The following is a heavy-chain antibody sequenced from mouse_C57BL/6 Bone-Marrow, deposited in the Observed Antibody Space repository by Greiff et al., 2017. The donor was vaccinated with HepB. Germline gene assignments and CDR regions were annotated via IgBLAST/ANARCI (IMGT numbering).Heavy chain of an antibody. V-gene: IGHV1-81*01. D-gene: IGHD1-1*01. Sequence: QVQLQQSGAELARPGASVKLSCKASGYTFTSYGISWVKQRTGQGLEWIGEIYPRSGNTYYNEKFKGKATLTADKSSSTAYMELRSLTSEDSAVYFCASGYYGSSEVAYWGQGTLVTVSA. J-gene: IGHJ3*01. CDR2: IYPRSGNT. CDR1: GYTFTSYG. CDR3: ASGYYGSSEVAY.